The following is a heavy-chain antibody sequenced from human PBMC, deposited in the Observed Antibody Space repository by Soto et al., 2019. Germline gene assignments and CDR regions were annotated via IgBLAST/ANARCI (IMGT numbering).Heavy chain of an antibody. CDR1: GFTFSSYG. J-gene: IGHJ4*02. CDR3: AREEVEMATIHY. Sequence: QVQLVESGGGVVQPGRSLRLSCAASGFTFSSYGMHWVRQAPGKGLEWVAVIWYDGSNKYYADSVKGRFTISRDNSKNTLYLQMNSLRAEDTAVYYCAREEVEMATIHYWGQGTLVTVSS. V-gene: IGHV3-33*01. CDR2: IWYDGSNK. D-gene: IGHD5-12*01.